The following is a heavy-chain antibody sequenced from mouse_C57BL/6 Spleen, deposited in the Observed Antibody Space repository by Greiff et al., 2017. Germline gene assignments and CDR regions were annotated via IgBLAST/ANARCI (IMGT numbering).Heavy chain of an antibody. V-gene: IGHV10-1*01. CDR2: IRRTSNNYAT. CDR1: GFSFNTYS. Sequence: EVQLVESGGGLVQPKGSLKLSCAASGFSFNTYSMNWVRQAPGQGLEWVARIRRTSNNYATYYADSVKDRFTISRDDSESMLYLQEDNVIYDGTAMYYCVRRGWWYFDVWGTGTTVTVSS. J-gene: IGHJ1*03. CDR3: VRRGWWYFDV.